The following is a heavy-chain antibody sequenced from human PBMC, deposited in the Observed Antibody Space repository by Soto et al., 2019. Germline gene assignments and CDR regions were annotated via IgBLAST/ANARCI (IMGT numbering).Heavy chain of an antibody. CDR2: ISYDGSNK. CDR3: AKDLFYEPQTSYYGMDV. Sequence: GGSLRLSCAASGFTFSSYGMHWVRQAPGKGLEWVAVISYDGSNKYYADSVKGRFTISRDNSKNTLYLQMNSLRAEDTAVYYCAKDLFYEPQTSYYGMDVWGQGTTVTVSS. J-gene: IGHJ6*02. CDR1: GFTFSSYG. D-gene: IGHD3-16*01. V-gene: IGHV3-30*18.